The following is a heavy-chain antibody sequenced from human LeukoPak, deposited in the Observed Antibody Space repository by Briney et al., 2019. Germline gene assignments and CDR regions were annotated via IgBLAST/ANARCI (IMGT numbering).Heavy chain of an antibody. Sequence: PGGSLRLSCAASGFTFSSYWMSWVRQAPGKGLEWVANIKQDGSEKYYVDSVKGRFAISRDNAKNSLYLQMNSLRAEDTAVYYCARDPYGDPDYYYYMDVWGKGTTVTVSS. D-gene: IGHD4-17*01. CDR3: ARDPYGDPDYYYYMDV. V-gene: IGHV3-7*01. J-gene: IGHJ6*03. CDR1: GFTFSSYW. CDR2: IKQDGSEK.